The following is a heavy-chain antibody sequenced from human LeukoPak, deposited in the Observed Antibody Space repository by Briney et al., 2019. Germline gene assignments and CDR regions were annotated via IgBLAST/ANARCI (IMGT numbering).Heavy chain of an antibody. V-gene: IGHV4-59*01. J-gene: IGHJ4*02. CDR1: GCAISSDY. D-gene: IGHD5-18*01. Sequence: SETLSLTCTASGCAISSDYLGCIRQPPGKVLEWIGYIYYSGSTNYNPSLKSRLTISVDTSKNQFSLKLSSVTAADTDVYSCARGCYGPFDYWGPGTLVTVSS. CDR3: ARGCYGPFDY. CDR2: IYYSGST.